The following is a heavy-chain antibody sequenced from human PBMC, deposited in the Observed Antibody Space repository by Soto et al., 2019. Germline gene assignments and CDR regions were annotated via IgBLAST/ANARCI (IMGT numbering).Heavy chain of an antibody. CDR2: TSFDGSSG. Sequence: QVQLVESGGGVVQPGRSLRLSCAASGFTFSSSGIHWVRQAPGKGLEWVAVTSFDGSSGYYADSVRGRFTISRDNSNNTLYLQMNSLRAEDTAVYYCAKSPPAVAGYFDYWGQRTLVTVSS. CDR1: GFTFSSSG. V-gene: IGHV3-30*18. J-gene: IGHJ4*02. CDR3: AKSPPAVAGYFDY. D-gene: IGHD6-19*01.